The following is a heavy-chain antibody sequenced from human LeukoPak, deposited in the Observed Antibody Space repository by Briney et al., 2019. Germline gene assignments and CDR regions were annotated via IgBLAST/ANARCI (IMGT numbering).Heavy chain of an antibody. CDR3: TRYNVGFDY. CDR1: GFTFSGSA. Sequence: PGGSLRLSCAASGFTFSGSAMHWVRRASGKGLERVGRIRSKANNYATVYAASVKGRFTISRDDSKNTAYLQMNSLKTEDTAVYYCTRYNVGFDYWGQGTLVTVSS. J-gene: IGHJ4*02. V-gene: IGHV3-73*01. D-gene: IGHD1-14*01. CDR2: IRSKANNYAT.